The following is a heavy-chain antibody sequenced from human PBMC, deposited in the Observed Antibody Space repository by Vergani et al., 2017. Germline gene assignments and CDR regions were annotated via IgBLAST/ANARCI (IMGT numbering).Heavy chain of an antibody. J-gene: IGHJ4*02. V-gene: IGHV3-66*01. Sequence: EVHLLESGGGLEQPGGSLRLSCAASGFTFSSYAMSWVRQAPGKGLEWVSIIYNDGGTYYADSVKGRFTISRDTSKNTLYLQMNSLRAEDTAVYYCARGHTSSWYGDYWGQGTLVTVSS. CDR2: IYNDGGT. CDR3: ARGHTSSWYGDY. CDR1: GFTFSSYA. D-gene: IGHD6-13*01.